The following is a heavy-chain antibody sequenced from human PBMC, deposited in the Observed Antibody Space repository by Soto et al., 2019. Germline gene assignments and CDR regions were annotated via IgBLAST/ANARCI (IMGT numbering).Heavy chain of an antibody. V-gene: IGHV1-18*01. Sequence: QIQLVQSGPDVKKPGASVKVSCKASGYTFTNYGISWVRQAPGQGLEWMGWISTYNGNTNYAQSLQGRVTMATDTSTSTAYMGLSRLRSDDTAVYYCARDRVGRVTGIQDYYYGMDVWGQGTTFTVAS. CDR1: GYTFTNYG. CDR2: ISTYNGNT. D-gene: IGHD1-20*01. J-gene: IGHJ6*02. CDR3: ARDRVGRVTGIQDYYYGMDV.